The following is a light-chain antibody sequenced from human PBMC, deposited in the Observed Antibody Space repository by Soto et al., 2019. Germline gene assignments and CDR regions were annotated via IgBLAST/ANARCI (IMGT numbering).Light chain of an antibody. V-gene: IGLV1-40*01. Sequence: QSVLTQPPSVSGAPGQRVTISCTGSSSNIGAGYDLHWYQRLPGTAPKLLIYGNSNRPSGVPDRFSGSKSGTSASLAITGLQAEDEADYYCQSYDGSLSGVVFGGGTKLTVL. CDR3: QSYDGSLSGVV. CDR2: GNS. J-gene: IGLJ2*01. CDR1: SSNIGAGYD.